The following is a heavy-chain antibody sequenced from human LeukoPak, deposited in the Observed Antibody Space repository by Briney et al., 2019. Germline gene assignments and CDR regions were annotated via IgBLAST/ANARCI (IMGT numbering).Heavy chain of an antibody. D-gene: IGHD5-18*01. CDR1: GYTFTSNA. V-gene: IGHV7-4-1*02. CDR3: ARGYSYGSPSEAYYFDY. Sequence: ASVKVSCKASGYTFTSNAMNWVRQAPGQGLEWMGWINTNTGNPTYAQGFTGRFVFSLDTSVSTAYLQISSLKAEDTAVSSCARGYSYGSPSEAYYFDYWGQGTLVTVSS. J-gene: IGHJ4*02. CDR2: INTNTGNP.